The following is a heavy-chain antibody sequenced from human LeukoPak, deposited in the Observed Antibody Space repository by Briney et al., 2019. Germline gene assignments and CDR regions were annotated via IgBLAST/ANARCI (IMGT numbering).Heavy chain of an antibody. CDR3: ARTVGATNH. CDR2: IKQDGSEK. CDR1: GFTFSNYW. V-gene: IGHV3-7*01. D-gene: IGHD1-26*01. J-gene: IGHJ5*02. Sequence: GGSLRLSCAASGFTFSNYWMTWVRQAPGKGLGWVANIKQDGSEKYYVDSVKGRFTISRDNSKNSLYLQMNSLRAEDTAVYYCARTVGATNHWGQGTLVTVSS.